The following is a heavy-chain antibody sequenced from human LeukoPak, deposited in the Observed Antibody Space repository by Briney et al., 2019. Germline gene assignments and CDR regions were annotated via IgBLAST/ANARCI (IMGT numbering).Heavy chain of an antibody. V-gene: IGHV3-72*01. CDR2: TRNKANSYTT. Sequence: PGGSLRLSCAASGFTFSDHYMDWVRQVPGKGLEWVGRTRNKANSYTTEYAASAKGRFTISRDDSKNSLYLQMSSLKTEDTAVYYCAREGSAAFDIWGQGTMVTVSS. CDR3: AREGSAAFDI. J-gene: IGHJ3*02. CDR1: GFTFSDHY.